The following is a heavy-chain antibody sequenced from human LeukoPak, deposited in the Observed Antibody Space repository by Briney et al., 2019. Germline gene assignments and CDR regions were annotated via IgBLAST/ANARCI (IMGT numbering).Heavy chain of an antibody. CDR2: INHSGST. V-gene: IGHV4-34*01. CDR3: ARGRAEITMIVVVLDY. D-gene: IGHD3-22*01. CDR1: GGSFSGYY. J-gene: IGHJ4*02. Sequence: SETLSLTCAVYGGSFSGYYWSWIRQPPGKGLEWIGEINHSGSTNYNPSLKSRVTISVDTSKNQFSLKLSSVTAADTAVYYCARGRAEITMIVVVLDYWGQGTLVTVSS.